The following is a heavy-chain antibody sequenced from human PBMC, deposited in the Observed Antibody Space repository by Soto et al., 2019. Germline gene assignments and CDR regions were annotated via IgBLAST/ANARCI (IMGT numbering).Heavy chain of an antibody. D-gene: IGHD5-18*01. CDR2: IYSGGTT. CDR3: ARDLHGYSYGNFEY. J-gene: IGHJ4*02. V-gene: IGHV3-53*01. CDR1: GFTVSSNY. Sequence: PGGSLRLSCAASGFTVSSNYMIWVRQAPGKGLEWVSVIYSGGTTYYADSVKGRFTISRDNSKNTLYLQMNSLRAEDTAVYYCARDLHGYSYGNFEYWGQGTLVTVSS.